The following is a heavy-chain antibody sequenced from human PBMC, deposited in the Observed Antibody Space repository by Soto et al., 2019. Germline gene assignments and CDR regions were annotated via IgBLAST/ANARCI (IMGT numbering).Heavy chain of an antibody. Sequence: SGPTLVNPTQTLTLTCSFSGFSLSSGGVAVGWIRQPPGKALEWLALIYWDDDKRYRPSLKSRLTITKDTSKNQVVLTMTNVDPVDTATYFCAHRLSKRLTAIIDGFDFWGQGTMVSVSS. V-gene: IGHV2-5*02. J-gene: IGHJ3*01. CDR3: AHRLSKRLTAIIDGFDF. CDR1: GFSLSSGGVA. CDR2: IYWDDDK. D-gene: IGHD2-21*02.